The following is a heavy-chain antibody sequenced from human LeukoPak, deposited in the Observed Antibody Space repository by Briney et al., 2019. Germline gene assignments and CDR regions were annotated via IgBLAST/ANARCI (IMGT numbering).Heavy chain of an antibody. V-gene: IGHV4-59*08. CDR3: ARHPGSSSVPYWYFDL. CDR1: GGSISSSY. Sequence: SETLSLTCSGSGGSISSSYWSWIRQPPGQGLEWIGYIYYSGSTNYNPSLKSRVTISVDTSKNQFSLKLSSVTAADTAVYYCARHPGSSSVPYWYFDLSGRGTLVTVSS. J-gene: IGHJ2*01. D-gene: IGHD6-6*01. CDR2: IYYSGST.